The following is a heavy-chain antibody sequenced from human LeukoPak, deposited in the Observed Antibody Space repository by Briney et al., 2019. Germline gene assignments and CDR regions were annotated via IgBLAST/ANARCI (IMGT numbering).Heavy chain of an antibody. J-gene: IGHJ5*02. CDR2: IIPIFGTA. CDR3: ARGRGYYYGSGSYFSHWFDP. CDR1: GGTFSSYA. V-gene: IGHV1-69*05. Sequence: GASVKVSCKASGGTFSSYAISWVRQAPGQGLEWMGGIIPIFGTANYAQKFQGRVTITRDTSASTAYMELSSLRSEDTAVYYCARGRGYYYGSGSYFSHWFDPWGQGTLVTVSS. D-gene: IGHD3-10*01.